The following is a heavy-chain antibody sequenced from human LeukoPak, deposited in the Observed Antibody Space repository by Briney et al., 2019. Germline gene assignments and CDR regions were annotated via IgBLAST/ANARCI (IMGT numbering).Heavy chain of an antibody. J-gene: IGHJ6*04. CDR1: GFTFSSYA. V-gene: IGHV3-30*04. CDR3: ARDQVAAAGPKGMDV. CDR2: ISYDGSNK. D-gene: IGHD6-13*01. Sequence: GGSLRLSCAASGFTFSSYAMHWARQAPGKGLEWVAVISYDGSNKYYADSVKGRFTISRDNSKNTLYLQMNSLRAEDTAVYYCARDQVAAAGPKGMDVWGEGTTVTVSS.